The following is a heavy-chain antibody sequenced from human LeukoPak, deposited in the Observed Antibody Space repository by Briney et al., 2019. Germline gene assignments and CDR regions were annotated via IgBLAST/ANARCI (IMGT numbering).Heavy chain of an antibody. Sequence: GGSLRLSCAASGFTFSSYAMSWVRQAPGKGLEWVGRIKSKVDGGTADYGTAVKGRFTISRDDSKNTLYVQMNSLKTEDTAVYYCATAYGAPWGQGTLVTVSS. CDR1: GFTFSSYA. D-gene: IGHD3-10*01. CDR3: ATAYGAP. V-gene: IGHV3-15*05. J-gene: IGHJ5*02. CDR2: IKSKVDGGTA.